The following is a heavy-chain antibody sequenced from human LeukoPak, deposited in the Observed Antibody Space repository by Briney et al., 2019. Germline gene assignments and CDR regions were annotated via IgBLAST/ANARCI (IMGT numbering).Heavy chain of an antibody. V-gene: IGHV4-59*01. CDR3: ARVVRDSSGWYHFDC. D-gene: IGHD6-19*01. Sequence: SETLSLTCTVSGGSISTYYWNWIRQPPGKGLEWIGSIHYSGSTNYNPSLKSRVTISVDTSKNLFSLNLNSVTAADTAVYYCARVVRDSSGWYHFDCWGQGTLVTVSS. J-gene: IGHJ4*02. CDR1: GGSISTYY. CDR2: IHYSGST.